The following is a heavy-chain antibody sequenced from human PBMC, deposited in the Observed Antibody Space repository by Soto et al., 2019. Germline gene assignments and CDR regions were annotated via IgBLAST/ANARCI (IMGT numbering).Heavy chain of an antibody. V-gene: IGHV1-18*01. Sequence: ASVKVSCKASVYTFTSYGFSWVRQAPGQGLEWMGWINAYSTYTDYAQNLQGRVTMTTDRSTSTAYMELRSLRSDDTAVYYCARDDSSGPGRFDPWGQGTLVTVSS. D-gene: IGHD3-22*01. CDR1: VYTFTSYG. J-gene: IGHJ5*02. CDR2: INAYSTYT. CDR3: ARDDSSGPGRFDP.